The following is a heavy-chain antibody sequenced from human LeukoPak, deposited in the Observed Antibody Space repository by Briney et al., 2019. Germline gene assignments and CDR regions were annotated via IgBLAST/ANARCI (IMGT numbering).Heavy chain of an antibody. V-gene: IGHV4-59*01. D-gene: IGHD2-8*02. CDR1: GGSISTYC. J-gene: IGHJ4*02. CDR3: ARDTGGSALDY. Sequence: SETLSLTCTVSGGSISTYCWSWIRQPPGKGLEWIGYIYYSGSTNYSPSLKSRVTISVDTSKNQFSLKLRSVTAADTAVYYCARDTGGSALDYWGQGTLVTVSS. CDR2: IYYSGST.